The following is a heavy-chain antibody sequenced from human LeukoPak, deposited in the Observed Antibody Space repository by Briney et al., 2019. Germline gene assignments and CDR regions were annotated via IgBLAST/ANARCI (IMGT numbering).Heavy chain of an antibody. CDR3: AKGLYYDSSGSFDP. Sequence: GGSLRLSCAASGFTFSSYAMSWVRQAPGKGLEWVSGISWNSGSIGYADSVKGRFTISRDNAKNSLYLQMNSLRAEDTALYYCAKGLYYDSSGSFDPWGQGTLVTVSS. CDR2: ISWNSGSI. CDR1: GFTFSSYA. D-gene: IGHD3-22*01. V-gene: IGHV3-9*01. J-gene: IGHJ5*02.